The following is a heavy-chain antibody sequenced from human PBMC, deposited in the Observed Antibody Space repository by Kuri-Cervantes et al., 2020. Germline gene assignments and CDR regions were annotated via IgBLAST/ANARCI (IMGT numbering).Heavy chain of an antibody. CDR3: AKATGYCCSTSCYTVYNYGMDV. J-gene: IGHJ6*02. Sequence: SRKFSFAASGSTFISYAMHGVRQAPGKGLDWVAVISYDGSNKYYADSVKGRFTNSRNNSKNTLYLKMNNLRAEETTVFCCAKATGYCCSTSCYTVYNYGMDVWGQGTTVTVSS. D-gene: IGHD2-2*02. V-gene: IGHV3-30-3*01. CDR2: ISYDGSNK. CDR1: GSTFISYA.